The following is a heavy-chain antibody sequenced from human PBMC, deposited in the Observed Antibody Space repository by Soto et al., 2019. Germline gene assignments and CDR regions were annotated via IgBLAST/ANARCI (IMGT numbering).Heavy chain of an antibody. V-gene: IGHV3-30*18. D-gene: IGHD3-9*01. CDR2: ISYDGSNK. J-gene: IGHJ6*02. CDR3: AKDERYFDWLFKTQGPIYYYYGMDV. CDR1: GFTFSSYG. Sequence: GGSLRLSCAASGFTFSSYGMHWVRQAPGKGLEWVAVISYDGSNKYYADSVKGRFTISRDNSKNTLYLQMNSLRAEDTAVYYCAKDERYFDWLFKTQGPIYYYYGMDVWGQGTTVTVSS.